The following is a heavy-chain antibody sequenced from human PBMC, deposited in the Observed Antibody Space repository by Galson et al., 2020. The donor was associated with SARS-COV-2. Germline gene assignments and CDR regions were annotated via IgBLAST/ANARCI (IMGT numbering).Heavy chain of an antibody. CDR1: GFSFRNYG. D-gene: IGHD3-10*02. CDR3: ARWSAMLGDSFDL. CDR2: IWYDGSNK. Sequence: GGSLRLSCAASGFSFRNYGMHWVRQAPGKGLEWVALIWYDGSNKYYVDSVQGRFTISRDNDKNTLELQMNSLRVEDTAVYYCARWSAMLGDSFDLWGQGTMVTVSS. V-gene: IGHV3-33*01. J-gene: IGHJ3*01.